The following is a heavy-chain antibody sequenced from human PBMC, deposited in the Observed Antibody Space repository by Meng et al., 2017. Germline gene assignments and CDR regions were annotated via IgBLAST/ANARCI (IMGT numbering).Heavy chain of an antibody. V-gene: IGHV3-48*03. CDR2: ISSSGSTI. Sequence: GGSLRLSCAASGFTFSSYEMNWVRQAPGKGLEWVSYISSSGSTIYYADSVKGRFTISRDNAKNSLYLQMNSLRAEDTAVYYCARGDGYSYGNLARRLVDYWGQGTLVTVS. CDR1: GFTFSSYE. CDR3: ARGDGYSYGNLARRLVDY. D-gene: IGHD5-18*01. J-gene: IGHJ4*02.